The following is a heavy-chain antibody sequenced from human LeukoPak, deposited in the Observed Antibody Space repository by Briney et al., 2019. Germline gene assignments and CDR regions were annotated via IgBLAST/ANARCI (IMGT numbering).Heavy chain of an antibody. CDR1: GFTFSSYG. CDR2: IRSKAYGGTT. CDR3: TTLGGYGGNSDNWFDP. D-gene: IGHD4-23*01. V-gene: IGHV3-49*03. J-gene: IGHJ5*02. Sequence: PGGTLRLSCAASGFTFSSYGMSWFRQAPGKGLEWVGFIRSKAYGGTTEYAASVKGRFTISRDDSKNTLYLQMNSLKTEDTAVYYCTTLGGYGGNSDNWFDPWGQGTLVTVSS.